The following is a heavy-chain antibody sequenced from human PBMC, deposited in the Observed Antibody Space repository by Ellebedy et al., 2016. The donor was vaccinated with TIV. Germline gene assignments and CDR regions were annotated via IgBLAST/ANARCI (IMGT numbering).Heavy chain of an antibody. CDR3: APSRGHYFDSSGYYYDD. CDR2: INPYSGGT. Sequence: AASVKVSCKASGYSFTGYYMHWVRQAPGQGLEWMGWINPYSGGTVYAQKFQGRVTMTRDTSISTAYMELSRLRSEDTAVYYCAPSRGHYFDSSGYYYDDWGQGTLVTVSS. J-gene: IGHJ4*02. CDR1: GYSFTGYY. V-gene: IGHV1-2*02. D-gene: IGHD3-22*01.